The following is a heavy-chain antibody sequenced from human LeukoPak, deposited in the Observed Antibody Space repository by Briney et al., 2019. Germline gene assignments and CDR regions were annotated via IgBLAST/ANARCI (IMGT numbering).Heavy chain of an antibody. V-gene: IGHV1-2*02. CDR3: AREEVGSSGWYYAFDC. CDR1: GYSFTGYY. D-gene: IGHD6-19*01. J-gene: IGHJ4*02. CDR2: INPNSGGT. Sequence: GASVKGSCKASGYSFTGYYMHWVQQAPGQGLEWMGWINPNSGGTNYAQNFQGRVTMTRDTSISTAYMELSRLRSDDTAVYYCAREEVGSSGWYYAFDCWGQGTLVTVSS.